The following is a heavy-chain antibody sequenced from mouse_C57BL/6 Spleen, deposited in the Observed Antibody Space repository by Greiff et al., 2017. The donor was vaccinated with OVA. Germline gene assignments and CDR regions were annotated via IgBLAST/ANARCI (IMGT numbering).Heavy chain of an antibody. V-gene: IGHV1-80*01. CDR1: GYAFSSYW. J-gene: IGHJ2*01. Sequence: QVQLQQSGAELVKPGASVKISCKASGYAFSSYWTNWVKQRPGKGLEWIGQIYPGEGDTNSNGKFKGKATLTADKSSSTAYMQLSSLTSEDSAVYFCARKGVVANYFDYWGQGTTLTVSS. CDR2: IYPGEGDT. D-gene: IGHD1-1*01. CDR3: ARKGVVANYFDY.